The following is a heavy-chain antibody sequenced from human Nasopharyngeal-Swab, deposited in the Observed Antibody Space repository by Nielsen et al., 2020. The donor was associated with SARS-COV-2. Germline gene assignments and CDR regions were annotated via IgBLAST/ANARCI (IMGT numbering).Heavy chain of an antibody. CDR1: GFPFSVYA. Sequence: GESLKISCAASGFPFSVYAMSWVRQAPGKGLEWVAAISGGDGTTYYADSVKDRFTISRDNSKNTLSLQMHSLTADDTAVYYCAKIAVAVRVYWHFDIWGRGTLVTVSS. V-gene: IGHV3-23*01. D-gene: IGHD6-19*01. CDR3: AKIAVAVRVYWHFDI. CDR2: ISGGDGTT. J-gene: IGHJ2*01.